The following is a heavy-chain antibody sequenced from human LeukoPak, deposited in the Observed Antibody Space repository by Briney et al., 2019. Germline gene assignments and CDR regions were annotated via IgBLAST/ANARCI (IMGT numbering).Heavy chain of an antibody. CDR2: IKQDGVDK. CDR3: ARDPSRYDLDY. V-gene: IGHV3-7*01. J-gene: IGHJ4*02. CDR1: GFSFSRSY. Sequence: GGSLRLSCAASGFSFSRSYMNWVRQAPGQGLEWVATIKQDGVDKYYVDSVKGRFTISRDTAKNSLFLQMNSLRAEDTAVYYCARDPSRYDLDYWGQGTLVTVSS. D-gene: IGHD5-12*01.